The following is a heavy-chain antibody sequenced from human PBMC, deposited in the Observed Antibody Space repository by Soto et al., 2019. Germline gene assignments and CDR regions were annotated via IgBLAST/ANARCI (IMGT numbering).Heavy chain of an antibody. J-gene: IGHJ2*01. V-gene: IGHV4-59*08. CDR1: GGSISNYY. CDR3: ARHRGVVNRRNYWYFDL. Sequence: QVQLQESGPGLVKPSETLSLTCTVSGGSISNYYWSWIRQPPGKGLEWIGYIYCSGSTNYNPSLRSRVTISVDTSKNQFSMNLSSVTAADTAVYYCARHRGVVNRRNYWYFDLWGRGTLVTVSS. CDR2: IYCSGST. D-gene: IGHD2-15*01.